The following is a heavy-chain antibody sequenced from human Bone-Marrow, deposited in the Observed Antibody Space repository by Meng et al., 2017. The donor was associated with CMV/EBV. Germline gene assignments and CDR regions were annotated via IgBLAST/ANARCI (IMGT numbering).Heavy chain of an antibody. CDR3: ARVGTVTGSLCFDL. D-gene: IGHD1-20*01. CDR1: GGSISSYY. J-gene: IGHJ2*01. CDR2: IYYSGST. V-gene: IGHV4-59*01. Sequence: SETLSLTCTVSGGSISSYYWSWIRQPPGKGLEWIGYIYYSGSTNYNPSLKSRVTISVDTSKNQFSLKLSSVTAADTAVYYCARVGTVTGSLCFDLSGRGTLVTVSS.